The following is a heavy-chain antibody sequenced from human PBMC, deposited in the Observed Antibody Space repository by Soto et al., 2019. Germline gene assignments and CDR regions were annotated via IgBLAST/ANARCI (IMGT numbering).Heavy chain of an antibody. CDR3: ASRVYDILTGHDAFDI. CDR1: GFTFSSYW. D-gene: IGHD3-9*01. V-gene: IGHV3-7*03. J-gene: IGHJ3*02. CDR2: IKQDGSEK. Sequence: GGSLRLSCAASGFTFSSYWMSWVRQAPGKGLEWVANIKQDGSEKYYVDSVKGRFTISRDNAKNSLYLQMNSLRAEDTAVYYCASRVYDILTGHDAFDIWGQGTMVTVSS.